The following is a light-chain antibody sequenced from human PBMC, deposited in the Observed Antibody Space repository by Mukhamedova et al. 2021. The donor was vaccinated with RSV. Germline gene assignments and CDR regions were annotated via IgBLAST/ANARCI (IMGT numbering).Light chain of an antibody. CDR3: AVGDDGRNDCHV. Sequence: LTLLIYSNDQRPSGVPDRFSGSKSGTSASLAISGLRSEDEADYFCAVGDDGRNDCHVFGDGT. CDR2: SND. V-gene: IGLV1-44*01. J-gene: IGLJ1*01.